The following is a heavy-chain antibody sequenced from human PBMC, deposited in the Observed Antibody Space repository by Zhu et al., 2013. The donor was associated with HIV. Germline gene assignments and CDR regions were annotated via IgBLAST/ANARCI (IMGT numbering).Heavy chain of an antibody. J-gene: IGHJ4*02. CDR3: ARGGYSSGWYVGGYFDY. Sequence: QVQLVQSGVEVKKPGASVKVSCKASGYTFTSYYMHWVRQAPGQGLEWMGIINPSGGSTSYAQKFQGRVTMTRDTSTSTVYMELSSLRSEDTAVYYCARGGYSSGWYVGGYFDYWGQGTLVTVPS. D-gene: IGHD6-19*01. CDR2: INPSGGST. CDR1: GYTFTSYY. V-gene: IGHV1-46*01.